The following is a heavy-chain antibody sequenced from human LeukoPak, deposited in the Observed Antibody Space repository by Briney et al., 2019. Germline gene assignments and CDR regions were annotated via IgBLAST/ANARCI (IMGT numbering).Heavy chain of an antibody. CDR3: ASFYCSSTSCHNPHFDY. CDR2: ISYDGSNK. J-gene: IGHJ4*02. CDR1: GFTSSSYA. D-gene: IGHD2-2*02. V-gene: IGHV3-30*04. Sequence: GRPLRLSCAASGFTSSSYAMHWVRQAPGKGLEWVAVISYDGSNKYYADSVKGRFTISRDNSKNTLYLQMNSLRAEDTAVYYCASFYCSSTSCHNPHFDYWGQGTLVTVSS.